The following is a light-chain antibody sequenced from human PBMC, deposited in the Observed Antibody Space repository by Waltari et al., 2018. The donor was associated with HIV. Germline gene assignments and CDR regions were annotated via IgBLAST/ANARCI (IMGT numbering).Light chain of an antibody. CDR2: CAS. CDR3: QQYHNWPIT. CDR1: QSIRTN. Sequence: ILMTQSPVTLSVSPGERATLSCWASQSIRTNLAWYEQKPGQTPRLLIYCASTRATGTPARCSGSGSWTEFTLTISSLQSEDLAFYYCQQYHNWPITFGGGTKVEIK. J-gene: IGKJ4*01. V-gene: IGKV3D-15*01.